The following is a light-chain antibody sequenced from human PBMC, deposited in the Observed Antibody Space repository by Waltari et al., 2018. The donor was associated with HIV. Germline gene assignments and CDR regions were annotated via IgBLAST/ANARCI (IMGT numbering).Light chain of an antibody. Sequence: QSALTQPPSVSGSLGPSVTISCTGTSSDVGNYNAVSWYQQSPGTAPKLMIYDVSNRPSGVPDRFSGSKSGNTASLTISGLQAEDEADYYCSSFTTSITVVFGGGTKLTVL. V-gene: IGLV2-18*02. J-gene: IGLJ2*01. CDR2: DVS. CDR1: SSDVGNYNA. CDR3: SSFTTSITVV.